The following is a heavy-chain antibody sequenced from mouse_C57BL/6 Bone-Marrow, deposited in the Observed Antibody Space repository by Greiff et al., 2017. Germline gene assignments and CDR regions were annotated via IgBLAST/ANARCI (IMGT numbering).Heavy chain of an antibody. CDR2: ISNGGGST. CDR3: ARAYYSNFLYWYCDV. J-gene: IGHJ1*03. V-gene: IGHV5-12*01. Sequence: VQLKESGGGLVQPGGSLKLSCAASGFTFSDYYMYWVRQTPEKRLEWVAYISNGGGSTYYPDTVKGRFTISRDNAKNTLYLQMSCLKSEDTAMYYCARAYYSNFLYWYCDVWGTGTTVTVSS. D-gene: IGHD2-5*01. CDR1: GFTFSDYY.